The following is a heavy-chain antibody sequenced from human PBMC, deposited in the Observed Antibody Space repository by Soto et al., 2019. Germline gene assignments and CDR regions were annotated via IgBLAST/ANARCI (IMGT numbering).Heavy chain of an antibody. D-gene: IGHD2-2*01. J-gene: IGHJ4*02. CDR1: GFTFSNAW. Sequence: SGGSLRLSCAASGFTFSNAWMNWVRQAPGKGLEWVGRIKSKADGGTTDYAAPVKGRFTISRDDSKNTLYLQMNSLKTEDTAVYYCTTPPPYCSSTSCYADYWGQGTLVTVSS. CDR2: IKSKADGGTT. V-gene: IGHV3-15*07. CDR3: TTPPPYCSSTSCYADY.